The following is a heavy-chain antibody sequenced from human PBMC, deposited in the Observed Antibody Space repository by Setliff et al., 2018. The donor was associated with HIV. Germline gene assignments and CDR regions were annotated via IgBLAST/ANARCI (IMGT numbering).Heavy chain of an antibody. CDR3: ARTVSSSWYPFDY. CDR2: MNPNSGNT. CDR1: GYTFTSYD. Sequence: GASVKVSCKASGYTFTSYDINWVRQATGQGLVWMGWMNPNSGNTGYAQKFQGRVTMTRNTSISTAYMELSSLRSEDTAVYYCARTVSSSWYPFDYWGQGTLVTVSS. J-gene: IGHJ4*02. D-gene: IGHD6-13*01. V-gene: IGHV1-8*02.